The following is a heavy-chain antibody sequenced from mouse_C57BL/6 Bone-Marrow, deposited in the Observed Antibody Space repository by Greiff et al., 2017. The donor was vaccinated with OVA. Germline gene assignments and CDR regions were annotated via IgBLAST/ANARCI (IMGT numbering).Heavy chain of an antibody. CDR3: TTELRYFDV. D-gene: IGHD1-1*01. Sequence: EVQLQQYGAELVRPGASVKLSCTASGFNIKDDYMHWVKQRPEQGLEWIGWIDPENGDTEYASKFQGKATITADTSSNTAYLQLSSLTSEDTAVYYCTTELRYFDVWGTGTTVTVSS. V-gene: IGHV14-4*01. J-gene: IGHJ1*03. CDR1: GFNIKDDY. CDR2: IDPENGDT.